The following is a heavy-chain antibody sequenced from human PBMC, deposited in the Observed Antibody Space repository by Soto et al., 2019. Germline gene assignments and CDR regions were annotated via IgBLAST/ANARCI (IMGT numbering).Heavy chain of an antibody. CDR3: ARDVRTSRGVYYFDY. J-gene: IGHJ4*02. V-gene: IGHV4-30-2*01. CDR2: IYHSGST. Sequence: SSETLSLTCAVSGGSISSGGYSWSWIRLPPGKGLEWIGYIYHSGSTYYNPSLKSRVTISVDRSKNQFSLKLSSVTAADTAVYYCARDVRTSRGVYYFDYWGQGTLVTVSS. CDR1: GGSISSGGYS. D-gene: IGHD2-8*01.